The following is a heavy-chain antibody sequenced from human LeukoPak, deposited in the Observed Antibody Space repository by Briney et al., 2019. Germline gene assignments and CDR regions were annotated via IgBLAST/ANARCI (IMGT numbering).Heavy chain of an antibody. D-gene: IGHD6-13*01. CDR1: GFTFSSYS. CDR3: ARDLIAAAAIDY. V-gene: IGHV3-48*01. J-gene: IGHJ4*02. CDR2: ISSSGSTI. Sequence: PGGSLRLSCAASGFTFSSYSMNWVRQAPGKGLEWVSYISSSGSTIYYADSVKGRFTISRDNSKNTLYLQMNSLRAEDTAVYYCARDLIAAAAIDYWGQGTLVTVSS.